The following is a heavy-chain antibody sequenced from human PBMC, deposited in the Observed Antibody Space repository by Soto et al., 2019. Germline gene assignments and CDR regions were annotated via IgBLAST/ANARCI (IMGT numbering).Heavy chain of an antibody. Sequence: GGSLRLSCAASGLTFSKYWMTWVRQSPGKGLEWVATIKHDGSEKSNLDSVEGRFTISRDNAKNSLSLQMNSLRVEDTAVYFCASVPGSPGYHGLDVWGQGTTVTVSS. J-gene: IGHJ6*02. CDR3: ASVPGSPGYHGLDV. CDR2: IKHDGSEK. CDR1: GLTFSKYW. V-gene: IGHV3-7*03. D-gene: IGHD6-19*01.